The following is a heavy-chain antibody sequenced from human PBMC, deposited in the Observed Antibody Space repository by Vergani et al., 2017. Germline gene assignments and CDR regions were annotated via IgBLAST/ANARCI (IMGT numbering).Heavy chain of an antibody. D-gene: IGHD6-19*01. V-gene: IGHV4-39*01. CDR1: GGSISSSSYY. J-gene: IGHJ4*02. Sequence: QLQLQESGPGLVKPSETLSLTCTVSGGSISSSSYYWGWIRQPPGKGLEWIGSIYYSGSTYYNPSLKSRVTISVDTSKNQFSLKLSSVTAADTAVYYCARVAVAVAGTYFDYWGQGTLVTVSS. CDR2: IYYSGST. CDR3: ARVAVAVAGTYFDY.